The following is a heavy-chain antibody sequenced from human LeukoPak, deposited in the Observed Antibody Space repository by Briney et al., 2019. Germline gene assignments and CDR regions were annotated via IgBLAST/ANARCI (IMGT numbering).Heavy chain of an antibody. CDR3: ARDPSLVPEAVNWFDP. Sequence: GGSLRLSCAASGFAFSNYSMNWVRQAPGKALEWVSSISASGTYIYYADSAKRRFTISRDNAKSSLYLQMNSLRDEDTAVYYCARDPSLVPEAVNWFDPWGQGTLVTVSS. J-gene: IGHJ5*02. V-gene: IGHV3-21*01. D-gene: IGHD2-2*01. CDR1: GFAFSNYS. CDR2: ISASGTYI.